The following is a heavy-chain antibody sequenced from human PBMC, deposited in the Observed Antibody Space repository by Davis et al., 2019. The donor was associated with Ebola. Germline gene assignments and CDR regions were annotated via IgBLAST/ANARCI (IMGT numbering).Heavy chain of an antibody. V-gene: IGHV3-7*01. CDR2: IRPDGSEE. Sequence: GESLKISCAASGFTFSSYWMSWVRQAPGKGLEWVANIRPDGSEEQYVDSVKGRFTISRDNAKNSLYLQMNSLRDEDTAVYYCAGSGSYFGGYYYYGMDVWGKGTTVTVSS. CDR1: GFTFSSYW. CDR3: AGSGSYFGGYYYYGMDV. J-gene: IGHJ6*04. D-gene: IGHD1-26*01.